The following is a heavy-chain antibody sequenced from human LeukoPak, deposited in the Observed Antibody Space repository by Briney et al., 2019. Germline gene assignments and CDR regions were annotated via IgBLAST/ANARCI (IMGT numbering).Heavy chain of an antibody. D-gene: IGHD3-22*01. J-gene: IGHJ4*02. CDR2: ISSSSSYI. CDR3: ARDPRYYYDSRETYKFDY. CDR1: GFTFSSYS. Sequence: GGSLRLSCAASGFTFSSYSMDWVRQAPGKGLEWVSSISSSSSYIYYADSVKGRFTISRDNAKDSLYLQMNSLRAEDTAVYYCARDPRYYYDSRETYKFDYWGQGTLVTVSS. V-gene: IGHV3-21*01.